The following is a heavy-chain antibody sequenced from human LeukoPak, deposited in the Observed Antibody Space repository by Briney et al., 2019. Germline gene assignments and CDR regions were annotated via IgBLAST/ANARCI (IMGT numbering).Heavy chain of an antibody. V-gene: IGHV3-23*01. CDR3: ANDYDSSGFYEAY. CDR1: GFTFSSFE. Sequence: GGSLRLSCAASGFTFSSFEMNRVRQAPGKGLEWVSLISRSGINTLYSDSVNTHYADSVNGRFTISRDNSKNTLYLQMNSLRAEDTAVYYCANDYDSSGFYEAYWGQGTLVTVSS. CDR2: ISRSGINT. D-gene: IGHD3-22*01. J-gene: IGHJ4*02.